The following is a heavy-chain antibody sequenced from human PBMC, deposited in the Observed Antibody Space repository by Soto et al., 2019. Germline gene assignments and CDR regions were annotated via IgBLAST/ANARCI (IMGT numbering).Heavy chain of an antibody. J-gene: IGHJ5*02. CDR3: ARDESEYSSSWYEFGNWFDP. V-gene: IGHV1-18*01. D-gene: IGHD6-13*01. Sequence: ALVKVSCKASGYTFTSYGISWGRQAPGQGLGWMGWIRPYNGNTNYEEKLQGRVTMTTDTSTSTAYMELRSLGSDDTAVYYCARDESEYSSSWYEFGNWFDPWGQGTLVTVSS. CDR1: GYTFTSYG. CDR2: IRPYNGNT.